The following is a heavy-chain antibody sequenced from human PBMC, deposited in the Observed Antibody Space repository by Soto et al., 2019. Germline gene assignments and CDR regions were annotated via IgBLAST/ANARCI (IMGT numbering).Heavy chain of an antibody. Sequence: GGSLRLSWSASGCIFSESRICWVRQVPGKGLEAISAVSTSGRSTYYADYVKDRFTISRDNSKNTLFLQMGSLRPEDTAIYYCVKQAHGLDGVAFDYWGQGTQVTVSS. CDR2: VSTSGRST. CDR3: VKQAHGLDGVAFDY. V-gene: IGHV3-64D*06. J-gene: IGHJ4*02. D-gene: IGHD2-15*01. CDR1: GCIFSESR.